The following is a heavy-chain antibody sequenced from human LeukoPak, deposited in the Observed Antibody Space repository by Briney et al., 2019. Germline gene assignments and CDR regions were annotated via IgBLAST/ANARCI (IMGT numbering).Heavy chain of an antibody. CDR2: ISSSSSYI. V-gene: IGHV3-21*01. CDR1: GFTFSSYS. CDR3: ARDDYTTYYFDY. Sequence: PGGSLRLSCAASGFTFSSYSMNWVRQAPGKGLEWVSSISSSSSYIYYADSVKGRFTISRDNAKNSLYLQMNSRRAEDTAVYYCARDDYTTYYFDYWGQGTLVTVSS. D-gene: IGHD4-11*01. J-gene: IGHJ4*02.